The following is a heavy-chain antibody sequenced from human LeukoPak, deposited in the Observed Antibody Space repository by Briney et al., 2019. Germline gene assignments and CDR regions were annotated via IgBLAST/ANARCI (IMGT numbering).Heavy chain of an antibody. CDR2: IYGSGST. J-gene: IGHJ4*02. CDR1: GGSISSGGYY. V-gene: IGHV4-31*03. D-gene: IGHD2-15*01. Sequence: NLSLTCTVSGGSISSGGYYWSWIRQHPGKGLEWIGFIYGSGSTYYKSSLKSRVTISVDTSKNQFSLKLTSVTAADTAVYYCARWGFTRYCSGGSCYGGDYWGQGTLVTVSS. CDR3: ARWGFTRYCSGGSCYGGDY.